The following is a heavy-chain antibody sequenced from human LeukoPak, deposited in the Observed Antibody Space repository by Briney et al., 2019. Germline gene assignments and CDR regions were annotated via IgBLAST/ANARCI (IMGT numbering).Heavy chain of an antibody. CDR1: GGTFSSYA. J-gene: IGHJ4*02. Sequence: SVKVSCKASGGTFSSYAISWVRQAPGQGLEWMGGIIPIFGTANYAQKFQGRVTITTDESTSTAYMELCSLRSEDTAVYYCARGPTSYSSGWYGRGPIDYWGQGTLVTVSS. D-gene: IGHD6-19*01. CDR3: ARGPTSYSSGWYGRGPIDY. V-gene: IGHV1-69*05. CDR2: IIPIFGTA.